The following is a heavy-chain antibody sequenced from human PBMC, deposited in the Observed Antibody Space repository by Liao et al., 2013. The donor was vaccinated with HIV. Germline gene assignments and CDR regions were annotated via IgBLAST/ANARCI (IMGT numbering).Heavy chain of an antibody. CDR1: GGSFSAYY. Sequence: QVQLQQWGAGLLKSSETLSLTCAVYGGSFSAYYWTWIRQPPGKGLEWIGEINHSGSTNYSPSLNSRVTISVDTSKNQFSLKLTSVTAADTAIYYCARGPEVGTFGGWFAPWGQGTLVNVAS. J-gene: IGHJ5*02. CDR3: ARGPEVGTFGGWFAP. V-gene: IGHV4-34*01. CDR2: INHSGST. D-gene: IGHD1-26*01.